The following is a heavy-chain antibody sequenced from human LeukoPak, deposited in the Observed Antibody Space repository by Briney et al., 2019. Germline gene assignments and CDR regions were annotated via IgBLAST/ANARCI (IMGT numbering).Heavy chain of an antibody. CDR3: ARGYPTVD. D-gene: IGHD4-17*01. CDR1: GGSISSSSYY. J-gene: IGHJ4*02. V-gene: IGHV4-39*07. Sequence: SETLSLTCTVSGGSISSSSYYWGWIRQPPGKGLEWIGSIYYSGSTYYNPSLKSRVTISVDTSKNQFSLKLSSVTAADTAVYYCARGYPTVDWGQGTLVTVSS. CDR2: IYYSGST.